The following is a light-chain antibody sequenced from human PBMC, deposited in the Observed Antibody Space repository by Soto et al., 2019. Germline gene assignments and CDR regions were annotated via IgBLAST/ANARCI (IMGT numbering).Light chain of an antibody. CDR2: EGS. CDR3: SSDAGSSTFYV. J-gene: IGLJ1*01. CDR1: SSDVGSYNL. Sequence: QSVLTQPASVSGSPGQSITISCTGTSSDVGSYNLVSWYQQHPGKAPKLMIYEGSKRPSGVSNRFSGSKSGNTASLTISGLQAEDEAYYYCSSDAGSSTFYVFGTGTKVTVL. V-gene: IGLV2-23*01.